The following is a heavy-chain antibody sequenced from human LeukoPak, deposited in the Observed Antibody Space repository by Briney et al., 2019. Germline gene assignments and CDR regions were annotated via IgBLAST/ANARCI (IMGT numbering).Heavy chain of an antibody. CDR2: VDPGHGET. J-gene: IGHJ4*02. Sequence: ASVKVSCKVSGYSFSDYYMHWVRQAPGKGLEWVGLVDPGHGETFYSEKFQGSVTISADASTDTAYMELSSLRSEDTAMYFCAAGLNYINFWGQGTLVTVSS. CDR3: AAGLNYINF. CDR1: GYSFSDYY. V-gene: IGHV1-69-2*01.